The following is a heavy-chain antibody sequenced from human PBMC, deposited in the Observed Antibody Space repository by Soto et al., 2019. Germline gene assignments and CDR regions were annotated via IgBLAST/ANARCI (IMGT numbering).Heavy chain of an antibody. CDR2: INPNSGGT. Sequence: ASVKVSCKASGYTFTGYYMHWVRQAPGQGLEWMGWINPNSGGTNYAQKFQGWVTMTRDTSISTAYMELSRLRSDDTAVYYCARDLGSSTSPHYYYYGMDVWGRGTTVTVSS. D-gene: IGHD2-2*01. J-gene: IGHJ6*02. V-gene: IGHV1-2*04. CDR1: GYTFTGYY. CDR3: ARDLGSSTSPHYYYYGMDV.